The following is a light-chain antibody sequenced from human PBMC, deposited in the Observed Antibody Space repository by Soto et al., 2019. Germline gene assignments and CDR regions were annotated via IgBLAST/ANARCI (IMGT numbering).Light chain of an antibody. CDR3: QQYNDNWT. CDR2: KAS. Sequence: DIQMTQSPSTLSASVGDRVTITCRASQSISSWLAWYQQKPGKAPKLLINKASTLQSGVPSRFSGSGSGTEFTLAISSLQPDDSATYYCQQYNDNWTFGQGTK. J-gene: IGKJ1*01. CDR1: QSISSW. V-gene: IGKV1-5*03.